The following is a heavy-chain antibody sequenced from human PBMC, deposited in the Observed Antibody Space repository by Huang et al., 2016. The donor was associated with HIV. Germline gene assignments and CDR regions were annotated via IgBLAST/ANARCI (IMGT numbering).Heavy chain of an antibody. CDR3: ARIPGNFDYFSAFDV. Sequence: QVQLQESGPGLVKPSETLSLTCTVFGGSISSSTYYWGWIRQPPGKGLEWIGTIYYSGDTYYNPSLKSRVTLSVDTSKNQFSLNLSSVTAADTAVYYCARIPGNFDYFSAFDVWGQGTMVAVSP. CDR2: IYYSGDT. D-gene: IGHD3-9*01. CDR1: GGSISSSTYY. J-gene: IGHJ3*01. V-gene: IGHV4-39*01.